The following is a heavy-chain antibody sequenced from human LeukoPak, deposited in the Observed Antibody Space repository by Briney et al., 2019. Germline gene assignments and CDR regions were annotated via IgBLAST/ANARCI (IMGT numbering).Heavy chain of an antibody. CDR2: INPNSGGT. CDR1: GYTFIRYG. J-gene: IGHJ3*02. V-gene: IGHV1-2*02. D-gene: IGHD2-15*01. CDR3: AREGGMATEGAFDS. Sequence: SVKVSRKASGYTFIRYGIRWVRQARAQGLEGMGWINPNSGGTNYAQKFRGRATMTRDTPIHTPHIALNSLRSEDRPVYLCAREGGMATEGAFDSWGQGTMVTVSS.